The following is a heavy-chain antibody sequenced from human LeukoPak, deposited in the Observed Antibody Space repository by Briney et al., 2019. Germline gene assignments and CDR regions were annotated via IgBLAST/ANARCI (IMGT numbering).Heavy chain of an antibody. J-gene: IGHJ4*02. Sequence: GGSLRLSCAASGLTLSGYWMHWVSHAPGKGLVWVSRINGDASSTSYADSVKGRFTISRDNAKGTLYLQMNSLRVEDTAVYYCARARGNTYGYFEYWGQGTLVTVSS. CDR2: INGDASST. V-gene: IGHV3-74*01. D-gene: IGHD5-18*01. CDR1: GLTLSGYW. CDR3: ARARGNTYGYFEY.